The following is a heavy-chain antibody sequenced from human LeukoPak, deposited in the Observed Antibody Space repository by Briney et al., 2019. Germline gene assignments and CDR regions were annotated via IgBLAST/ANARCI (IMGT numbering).Heavy chain of an antibody. CDR3: AKTIAARPGGYYFDY. D-gene: IGHD6-6*01. V-gene: IGHV4-4*09. CDR1: GGSISSYY. J-gene: IGHJ4*02. Sequence: SETLSLTCTVSGGSISSYYWSWIRQPPGQGLERIGYIYTSGSTNYNPSLKRRVTISVDTSKNQFTLKLSSGTAADTAVYYCAKTIAARPGGYYFDYWGQGTLVTVSS. CDR2: IYTSGST.